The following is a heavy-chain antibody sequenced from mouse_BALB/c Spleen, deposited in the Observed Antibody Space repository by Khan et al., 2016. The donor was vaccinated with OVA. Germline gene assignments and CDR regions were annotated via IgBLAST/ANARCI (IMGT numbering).Heavy chain of an antibody. V-gene: IGHV9-3-1*01. D-gene: IGHD1-1*02. CDR1: GYTFTNYG. Sequence: QIQLVQSGPELKKPGETVKISCKASGYTFTNYGMNWVKQAPGKGLKWMGWINTYTGEPTYVGDFKGRFAFSLETSASTAYLQINNLKNEDTATYFCASGGYWYFDVWGAGTTVTVSS. CDR2: INTYTGEP. J-gene: IGHJ1*01. CDR3: ASGGYWYFDV.